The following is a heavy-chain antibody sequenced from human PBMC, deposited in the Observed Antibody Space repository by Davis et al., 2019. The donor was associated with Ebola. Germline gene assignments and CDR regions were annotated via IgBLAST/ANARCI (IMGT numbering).Heavy chain of an antibody. CDR3: ARHGLTDGSGSYYPRWFDP. Sequence: MPSETLSLTCTVSGGSISSSSYYWGWIRQPPGKGLEWIGSIYYSGSTYYNPSLKIRVTISVDTSENQFSLKLSSVTAADTAVYYCARHGLTDGSGSYYPRWFDPWGQGTLVTVSS. J-gene: IGHJ5*02. D-gene: IGHD3-10*01. V-gene: IGHV4-39*01. CDR1: GGSISSSSYY. CDR2: IYYSGST.